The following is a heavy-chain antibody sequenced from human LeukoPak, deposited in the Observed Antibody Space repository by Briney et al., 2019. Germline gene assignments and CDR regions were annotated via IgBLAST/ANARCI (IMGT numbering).Heavy chain of an antibody. CDR3: ARVNSSGWYEGFDY. Sequence: GGSLRLSCAASGFTFNSYSMNWVRQAPGKGLEWVSSISSSSSYIYYADSVKGRFTISRDNAKNSLYLQMNSLRAEDTAVYYCARVNSSGWYEGFDYWGQGTLVTVSS. J-gene: IGHJ4*02. CDR2: ISSSSSYI. D-gene: IGHD6-19*01. CDR1: GFTFNSYS. V-gene: IGHV3-21*01.